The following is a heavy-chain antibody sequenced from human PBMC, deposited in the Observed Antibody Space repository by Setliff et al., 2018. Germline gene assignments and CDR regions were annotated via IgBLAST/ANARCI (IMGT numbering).Heavy chain of an antibody. Sequence: ASETLSLTCAVSGYSISSGYYWGWLRQPPGKGLEWIGSIYHSGSTYYNPSLNSRVTISVDTSKNQFSLRLNSATAADTAVYYCARGFYYYYYYYMDVWGKGTTVTVSS. V-gene: IGHV4-38-2*01. CDR1: GYSISSGYY. J-gene: IGHJ6*03. CDR2: IYHSGST. CDR3: ARGFYYYYYYYMDV.